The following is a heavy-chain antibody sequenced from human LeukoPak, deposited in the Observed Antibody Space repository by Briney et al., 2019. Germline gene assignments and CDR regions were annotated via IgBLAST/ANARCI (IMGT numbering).Heavy chain of an antibody. CDR3: ARGGLHYYDSSGFVY. V-gene: IGHV3-30-3*01. D-gene: IGHD3-22*01. J-gene: IGHJ4*02. CDR2: ILYDGSNK. CDR1: GFTFSRYA. Sequence: PGRSLRLSCAASGFTFSRYAMHWVRQAPGKGLECVAVILYDGSNKYYADSVKGRFTISRDNSKNTVYLQMNSLRAEDTAVYYCARGGLHYYDSSGFVYWGQGTLVTVSS.